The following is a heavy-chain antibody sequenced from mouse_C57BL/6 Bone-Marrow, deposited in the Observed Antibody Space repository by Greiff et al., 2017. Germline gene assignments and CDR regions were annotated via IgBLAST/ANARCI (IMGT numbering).Heavy chain of an antibody. V-gene: IGHV1-4*01. D-gene: IGHD1-1*01. Sequence: VQLQQSGAELARPGASVKMSCKASGYTFTSYTMHWVKQRPGQGLEWIGYINPSSGYTKYNQKFKGKATLTADKSSSTAYMQLSSLTSEDSAVYYCAGRDYYGSSPFAYWGQGTLVTVSA. CDR3: AGRDYYGSSPFAY. J-gene: IGHJ3*01. CDR1: GYTFTSYT. CDR2: INPSSGYT.